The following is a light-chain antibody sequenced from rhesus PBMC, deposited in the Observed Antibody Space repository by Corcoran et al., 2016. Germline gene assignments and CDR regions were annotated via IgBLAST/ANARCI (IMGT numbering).Light chain of an antibody. J-gene: IGKJ4*01. V-gene: IGKV1-38*01. Sequence: DIQLTQSPSSLSASVGDRVTITCRASQDISSYLAWYPQKSGKAPKLLFYDASNLQSGVPSRLGGSGSGTEFTLTISSLQPEDFATDYCQQRNSYPPTFGGGTKVEIK. CDR2: DAS. CDR3: QQRNSYPPT. CDR1: QDISSY.